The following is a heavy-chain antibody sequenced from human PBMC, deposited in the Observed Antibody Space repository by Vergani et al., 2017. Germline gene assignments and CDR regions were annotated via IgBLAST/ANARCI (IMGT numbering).Heavy chain of an antibody. CDR2: IDHTGRP. D-gene: IGHD4-11*01. J-gene: IGHJ6*03. CDR1: GGSFTSYH. V-gene: IGHV4-34*01. CDR3: ARVNTETNGHLYYYYYMDV. Sequence: QVQLQQWGGGLLKPSETLSLTCVVNGGSFTSYHWPWIRQSPGEGLEWVGDIDHTGRPDHNPSLKSRLTMAVDKSRNKFSLTLKSVTATDTAIYFCARVNTETNGHLYYYYYMDVWGQGTAVTVS.